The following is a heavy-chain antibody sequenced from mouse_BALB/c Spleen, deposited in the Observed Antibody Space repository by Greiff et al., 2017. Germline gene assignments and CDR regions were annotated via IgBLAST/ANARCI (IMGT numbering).Heavy chain of an antibody. V-gene: IGHV3-2*02. CDR1: GYSFTSDYA. Sequence: EVKLMESGPGLVTPSQSLSLTCTVTGYSFTSDYAWNWIRHFPGNKLEWMGYISYSGSTGNNPSPKSRISITRDTSKNHFFLKLNSVTTEDTATYYCARREEVRRGGAMDYWGQGTSVTVSS. CDR3: ARREEVRRGGAMDY. D-gene: IGHD2-14*01. CDR2: ISYSGST. J-gene: IGHJ4*01.